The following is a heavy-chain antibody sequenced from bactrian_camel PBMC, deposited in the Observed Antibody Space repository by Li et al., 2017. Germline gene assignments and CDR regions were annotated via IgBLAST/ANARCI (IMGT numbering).Heavy chain of an antibody. D-gene: IGHD2*01. Sequence: HVQLVESGGGSVQAGGSLRLSCAASRYMYDNGCMGWFRQAPGKEREGVAAIDSDGSTSYADSVKGRFTISKDNAKNTLYLQMNSLKPEDTAMYYCAAVQGYCSGGYPYWGQGTQVTVS. CDR3: AAVQGYCSGGYPY. V-gene: IGHV3S53*01. J-gene: IGHJ4*01. CDR2: IDSDGST. CDR1: RYMYDNGC.